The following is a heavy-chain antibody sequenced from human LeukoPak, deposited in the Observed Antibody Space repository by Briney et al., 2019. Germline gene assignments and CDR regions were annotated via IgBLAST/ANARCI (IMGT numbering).Heavy chain of an antibody. J-gene: IGHJ4*02. CDR2: ITGSGDTT. V-gene: IGHV3-23*01. CDR3: VKDYSTIPAAANPLFGY. D-gene: IGHD6-13*01. CDR1: GFTFSSYA. Sequence: GGSLRLSCAASGFTFSSYAVTWVRQAPGKGLEWVSGITGSGDTTFYADSVKGRFTISRDNSKNTLYLQMHSLRVEDTAVYYCVKDYSTIPAAANPLFGYWGQGALVTVSS.